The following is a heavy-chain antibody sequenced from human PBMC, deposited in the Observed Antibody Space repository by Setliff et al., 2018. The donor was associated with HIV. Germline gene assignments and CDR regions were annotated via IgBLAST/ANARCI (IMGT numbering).Heavy chain of an antibody. Sequence: GGSLRLSCAVSGFTFSSYAMSWVRQAPGKGLEWVSAISGSAGSTYYADSVKGRFTISGDNSKNTLYLQMSSLRVDDTAVYFCARDTGQLVYYFDSWGQGTLVTVSS. CDR3: ARDTGQLVYYFDS. D-gene: IGHD6-6*01. CDR2: ISGSAGST. J-gene: IGHJ4*02. CDR1: GFTFSSYA. V-gene: IGHV3-23*01.